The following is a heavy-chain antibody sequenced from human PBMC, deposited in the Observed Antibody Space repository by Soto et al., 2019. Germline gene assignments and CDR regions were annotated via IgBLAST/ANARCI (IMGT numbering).Heavy chain of an antibody. CDR1: GGTFSSYA. CDR2: IIPIFGTA. Sequence: SVKVSFKASGGTFSSYAISWVRQAPGQGLEWMGGIIPIFGTANYAQKFQGRVTITADKSTSTAYMELSSLRSEDTAVYYCASDQGLALHYYYGMDVWGQRTTVTVS. D-gene: IGHD2-21*02. CDR3: ASDQGLALHYYYGMDV. J-gene: IGHJ6*02. V-gene: IGHV1-69*06.